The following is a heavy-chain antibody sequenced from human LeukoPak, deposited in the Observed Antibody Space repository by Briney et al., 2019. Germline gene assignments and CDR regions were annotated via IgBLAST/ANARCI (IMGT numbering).Heavy chain of an antibody. Sequence: KPSETLSLTCTVSGGSISSYYWSWIRQPPGKGLEWLGYIYYSGSTNYNPSLKSRVTISVDTSKNQFSLKLSSVTAADTAVYYCASASASTYCSGGSCYRVRGNWFDPWGQGTLVTVSS. CDR2: IYYSGST. D-gene: IGHD2-15*01. CDR3: ASASASTYCSGGSCYRVRGNWFDP. CDR1: GGSISSYY. J-gene: IGHJ5*02. V-gene: IGHV4-59*08.